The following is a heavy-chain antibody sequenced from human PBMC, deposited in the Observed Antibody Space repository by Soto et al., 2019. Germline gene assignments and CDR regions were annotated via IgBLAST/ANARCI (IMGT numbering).Heavy chain of an antibody. CDR3: ARESGYSYGPENFDY. CDR2: IYYSGST. CDR1: GGSISSSSYY. D-gene: IGHD5-18*01. J-gene: IGHJ4*02. Sequence: PSETLSLTCTVSGGSISSSSYYWGWIRQPPGKGLEWIGSIYYSGSTYYNPSLKSRVTISVDTSKNQFSLKLSSVTAADTAVYYCARESGYSYGPENFDYWGQGTLVTVSS. V-gene: IGHV4-39*01.